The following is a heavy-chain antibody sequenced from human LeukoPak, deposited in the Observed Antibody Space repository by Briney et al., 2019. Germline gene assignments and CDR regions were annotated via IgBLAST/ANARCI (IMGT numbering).Heavy chain of an antibody. CDR2: IYSGGST. Sequence: GGSLRLSCAASGFTVSSNYMSWVRQAPGKGLEWVSVIYSGGSTYYADSVEGRFTISRDNSKNTLYLQMNSLRAEDTAVYYCARDLSGGYSYGYAAYWGQGTLVTVSS. V-gene: IGHV3-66*01. CDR1: GFTVSSNY. D-gene: IGHD5-18*01. CDR3: ARDLSGGYSYGYAAY. J-gene: IGHJ4*02.